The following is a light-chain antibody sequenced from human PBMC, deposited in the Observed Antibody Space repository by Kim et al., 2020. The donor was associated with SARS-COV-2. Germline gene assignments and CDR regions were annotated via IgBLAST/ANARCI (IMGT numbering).Light chain of an antibody. CDR2: KDS. Sequence: PGQTARITCSGDALPNQYAYWYQQKPGQAPVLVIYKDSERPSGIPERFSGSSSGTTVTLTISGVQAEDEADYYCQSADSSGTYVLFGGGTQLTVL. V-gene: IGLV3-25*03. J-gene: IGLJ2*01. CDR1: ALPNQY. CDR3: QSADSSGTYVL.